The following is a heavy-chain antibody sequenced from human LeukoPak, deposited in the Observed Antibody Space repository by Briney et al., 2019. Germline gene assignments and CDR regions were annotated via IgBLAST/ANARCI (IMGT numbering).Heavy chain of an antibody. V-gene: IGHV3-23*01. CDR3: AKIRGQTYYDFAS. J-gene: IGHJ4*02. Sequence: GGSLRLSCAASDSTFSSFAMSWVRQAPGKGLEWVSAITASGITTYYADSVKGRFTISRDNSKNTLFLQMNSLGVEDTALYYCAKIRGQTYYDFASWGQGTLVTVSS. CDR1: DSTFSSFA. D-gene: IGHD3-3*01. CDR2: ITASGITT.